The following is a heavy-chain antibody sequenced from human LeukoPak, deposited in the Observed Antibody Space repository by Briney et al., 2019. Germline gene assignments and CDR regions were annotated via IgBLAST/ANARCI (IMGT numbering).Heavy chain of an antibody. D-gene: IGHD1-26*01. Sequence: SETLSLTCTVSGYSISSGYYWDWIRQPPGKGLEWIGSIYHSGSTYFNPSLKSRVTMSLDTSKNQFTLKLRSVTAADTAVYYCARGRGGGSYYVVLDYWGQGTLVTVSS. J-gene: IGHJ4*02. V-gene: IGHV4-38-2*02. CDR3: ARGRGGGSYYVVLDY. CDR1: GYSISSGYY. CDR2: IYHSGST.